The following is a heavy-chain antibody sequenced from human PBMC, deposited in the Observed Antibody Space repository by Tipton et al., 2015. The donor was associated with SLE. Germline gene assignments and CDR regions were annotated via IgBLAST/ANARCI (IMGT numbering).Heavy chain of an antibody. CDR2: IYYSGST. V-gene: IGHV4-39*07. CDR1: GGSISSGSYY. CDR3: ARDQVGYSGYTSFYYMDV. Sequence: TLSLTCTVSGGSISSGSYYWGWIRQPPGKGLEWIGSIYYSGSTYYNPSLKSRVTISVDTSKNLFSLKLSSVTAADTAVYYCARDQVGYSGYTSFYYMDVWGKGTTVTVSS. J-gene: IGHJ6*03. D-gene: IGHD5-12*01.